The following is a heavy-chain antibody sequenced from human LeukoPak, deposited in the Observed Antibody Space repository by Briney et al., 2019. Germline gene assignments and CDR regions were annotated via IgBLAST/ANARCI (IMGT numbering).Heavy chain of an antibody. CDR2: MWFDGSNK. Sequence: PGRSLRLSCAASGFTFSNYDMHWVRQAPGKGLEWVAVMWFDGSNKFYADSVKGRFTISRDNSKNTLYLQMNSLRAEDTAVYYCASSAGALIDCWGQGTLVIVSS. CDR3: ASSAGALIDC. J-gene: IGHJ4*02. V-gene: IGHV3-33*01. D-gene: IGHD6-19*01. CDR1: GFTFSNYD.